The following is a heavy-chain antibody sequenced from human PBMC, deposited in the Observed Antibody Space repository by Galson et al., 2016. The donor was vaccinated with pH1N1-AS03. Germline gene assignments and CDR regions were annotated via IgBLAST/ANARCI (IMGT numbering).Heavy chain of an antibody. CDR2: ISNDGSYK. CDR3: ARTLRSPCGGDCYSSGMDV. V-gene: IGHV3-30*07. D-gene: IGHD2-21*01. Sequence: SLRLSCAASGSTFRRYAMHWVRQAPGMGLQWMAVISNDGSYKHYADSVKGRFTIYRDNSKHTVNLQLNSLRADDTAVYYCARTLRSPCGGDCYSSGMDVWGQRTTVTVSS. CDR1: GSTFRRYA. J-gene: IGHJ6*02.